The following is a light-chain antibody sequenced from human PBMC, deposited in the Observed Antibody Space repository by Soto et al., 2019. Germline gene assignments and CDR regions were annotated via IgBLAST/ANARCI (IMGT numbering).Light chain of an antibody. CDR3: QSYDGSLSGYV. J-gene: IGLJ1*01. CDR2: GNN. Sequence: QTSLTQPPSTSVAPRQRVTISSTVSSANIGAAYNVDWYQLLPGTAPKLLIYGNNNRPSGVPARFSGSKSGTSSSLAIAGLQADDEGDYYCQSYDGSLSGYVFGTGTKVTVL. CDR1: SANIGAAYN. V-gene: IGLV1-40*01.